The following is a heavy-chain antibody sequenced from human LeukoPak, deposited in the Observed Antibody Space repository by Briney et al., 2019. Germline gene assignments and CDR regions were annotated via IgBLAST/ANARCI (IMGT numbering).Heavy chain of an antibody. V-gene: IGHV3-53*03. J-gene: IGHJ4*02. D-gene: IGHD3-10*01. Sequence: ETLSLTCAVYGGSFSGYYWSWIRQPPGKGLEWVSVIYSGGGTYYADSVGGRFTISRDKSKNTLDLQMNSLRVEDTAVYYCARVIRGGVDYWGQGTLVTVSS. CDR2: IYSGGGT. CDR1: GGSFSGYY. CDR3: ARVIRGGVDY.